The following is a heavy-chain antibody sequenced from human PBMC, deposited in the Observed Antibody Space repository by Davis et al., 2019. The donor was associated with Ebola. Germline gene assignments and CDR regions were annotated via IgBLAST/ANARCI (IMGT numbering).Heavy chain of an antibody. V-gene: IGHV4-34*01. CDR3: AREVPSSAFGRLFAD. D-gene: IGHD1-26*01. CDR2: IHHTGST. J-gene: IGHJ4*02. Sequence: SETLSLTCAVYGESFSGYYWNWIRQSPGKGLEWIGEIHHTGSTKYNPSLRGRVTISVDTSKNQFSLKMSSVTAADTAVYYCAREVPSSAFGRLFADWGQGILVTVSS. CDR1: GESFSGYY.